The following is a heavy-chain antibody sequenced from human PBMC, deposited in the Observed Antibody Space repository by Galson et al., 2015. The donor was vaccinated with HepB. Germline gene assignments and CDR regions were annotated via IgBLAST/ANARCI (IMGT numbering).Heavy chain of an antibody. D-gene: IGHD2/OR15-2a*01. V-gene: IGHV4-59*08. Sequence: ETLSLTCTVSGGSISSYYWSWIRQPPGKGLEWIGYIYYSGSTNYNPSLKSRVTISVDTSKNQFSLKLSSVTAADTAVYYCARLLISAFDIWAKGQWSPSLQ. CDR3: ARLLISAFDI. J-gene: IGHJ3*02. CDR1: GGSISSYY. CDR2: IYYSGST.